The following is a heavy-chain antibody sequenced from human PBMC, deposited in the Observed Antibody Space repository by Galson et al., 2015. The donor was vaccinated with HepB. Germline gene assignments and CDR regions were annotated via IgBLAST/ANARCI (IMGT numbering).Heavy chain of an antibody. D-gene: IGHD1-14*01. V-gene: IGHV1-3*01. CDR2: INAGNGNT. CDR3: ASGLRSYGMDV. CDR1: GYTFTIYT. Sequence: SVKVSCKASGYTFTIYTLHWVRQAPGQRLEWMGWINAGNGNTKYSQKFQGRVTITRDTTASTAYMELSSLRSEDTAVYYCASGLRSYGMDVWGQGTTVTVSS. J-gene: IGHJ6*02.